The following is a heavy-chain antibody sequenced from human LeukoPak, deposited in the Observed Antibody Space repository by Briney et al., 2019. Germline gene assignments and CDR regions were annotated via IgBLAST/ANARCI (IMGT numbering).Heavy chain of an antibody. CDR1: GFSLNRYS. D-gene: IGHD1-26*01. Sequence: GGSLRLSCAASGFSLNRYSMNWVRQAPGKGLEWVSSISSSSSYIYYSDSVKGRFTISRDNAKNSLYLQMNSLRAEDTAVYYCAKDSSGSYYYFDYWGQGTLVTVSS. V-gene: IGHV3-21*01. J-gene: IGHJ4*02. CDR2: ISSSSSYI. CDR3: AKDSSGSYYYFDY.